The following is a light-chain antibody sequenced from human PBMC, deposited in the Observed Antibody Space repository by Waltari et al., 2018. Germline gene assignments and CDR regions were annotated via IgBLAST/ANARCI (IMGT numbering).Light chain of an antibody. CDR2: DVS. V-gene: IGLV2-14*03. J-gene: IGLJ3*02. Sequence: QSALTQPASVSGSPGQSITISCTRTRSDVGGYNYVSWYQQHPGKAPKLMIYDVSNRPSGVSNRFSGSKSGNTASLTISGLQAEDEADYYCSSYTSSSTWVFGGGTKLTVL. CDR3: SSYTSSSTWV. CDR1: RSDVGGYNY.